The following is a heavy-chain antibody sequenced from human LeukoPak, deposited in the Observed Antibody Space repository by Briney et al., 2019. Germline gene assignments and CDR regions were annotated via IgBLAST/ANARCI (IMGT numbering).Heavy chain of an antibody. V-gene: IGHV4-59*11. J-gene: IGHJ3*02. D-gene: IGHD4-17*01. Sequence: PSETLSLTCTVSDDSISTHYWTWIRQPPRQGLELIGYVSYSGSTNYNPSLKSRVTIAVDTSKKQFSLKLSSVTAADTAVYYCARDPTTVTKGFDISGQGTLVTVSS. CDR3: ARDPTTVTKGFDI. CDR1: DDSISTHY. CDR2: VSYSGST.